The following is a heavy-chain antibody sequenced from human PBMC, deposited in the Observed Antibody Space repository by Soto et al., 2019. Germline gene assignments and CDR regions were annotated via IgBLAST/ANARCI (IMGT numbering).Heavy chain of an antibody. D-gene: IGHD2-15*01. V-gene: IGHV1-69*13. Sequence: SXKVSCKASGGTXTSYAISWVRQAPGQGLEWIGGIIPIFGTANYAQKFQGRVTITADESTSTAYMELSSLRSEDTAVYYCARAKGGYCSGGSCYSKGLWFDPWGQGTLVTVSS. CDR3: ARAKGGYCSGGSCYSKGLWFDP. CDR2: IIPIFGTA. J-gene: IGHJ5*02. CDR1: GGTXTSYA.